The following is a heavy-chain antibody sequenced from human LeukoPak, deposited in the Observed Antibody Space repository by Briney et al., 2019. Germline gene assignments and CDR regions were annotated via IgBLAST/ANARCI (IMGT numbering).Heavy chain of an antibody. CDR3: ARGPPLAGNTHLVDY. V-gene: IGHV3-7*01. J-gene: IGHJ4*02. Sequence: GGSLRLSCAASGFTFSSYWMSWVRQAPGKGLEWVANIKQDGSEKYYVDSVKGRFTISIDNAKNSLYLQMNSLRAEDTAVYYCARGPPLAGNTHLVDYWGQGTLVTVSS. CDR1: GFTFSSYW. CDR2: IKQDGSEK. D-gene: IGHD2-15*01.